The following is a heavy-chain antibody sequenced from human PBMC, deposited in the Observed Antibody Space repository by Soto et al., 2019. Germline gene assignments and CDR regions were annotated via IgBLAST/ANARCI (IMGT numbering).Heavy chain of an antibody. J-gene: IGHJ3*01. CDR1: GFFLTTIA. CDR2: IGGTDGDSDGVP. D-gene: IGHD7-27*01. Sequence: VQLLESGGVLVQPGGALRLPCVASGFFLTTIAMIWFRKAPGKGLEWVSTIGGTDGDSDGVPWYEDSVKGRFTISRDSSANTLFLHMDNLRAEDSALYYCVKRGRNWGAFDFWGQGTTVVVSS. V-gene: IGHV3-23*01. CDR3: VKRGRNWGAFDF.